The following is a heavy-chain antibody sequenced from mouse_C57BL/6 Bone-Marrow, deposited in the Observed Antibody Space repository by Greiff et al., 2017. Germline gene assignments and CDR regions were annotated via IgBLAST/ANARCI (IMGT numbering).Heavy chain of an antibody. CDR2: ISSGGSYT. Sequence: EVMLVESGGDLVKPGGSLKLSCAASGFTFSSYGMSWVRQTPDKRLEWVATISSGGSYTYYPDSVKGRFTISRDNAKNTLYLQMSRLKSEDTAMYYCARDYSWFAYWGQGTLVTVSA. CDR3: ARDYSWFAY. D-gene: IGHD1-1*01. CDR1: GFTFSSYG. J-gene: IGHJ3*01. V-gene: IGHV5-6*01.